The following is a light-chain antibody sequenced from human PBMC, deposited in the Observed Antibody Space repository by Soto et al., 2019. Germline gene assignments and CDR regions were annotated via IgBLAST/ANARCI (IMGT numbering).Light chain of an antibody. CDR1: SSDVGGYKF. CDR2: DVN. V-gene: IGLV2-14*01. J-gene: IGLJ1*01. Sequence: QSALTQPASVSGSPGQSITISCTGTSSDVGGYKFVSWYQQHPGKAPKFLIYDVNVRPSGFSDRFSGSKSGNTTSLTISGLQAEDEADYYCCSYTSGSRYVFGTGTKVTVL. CDR3: CSYTSGSRYV.